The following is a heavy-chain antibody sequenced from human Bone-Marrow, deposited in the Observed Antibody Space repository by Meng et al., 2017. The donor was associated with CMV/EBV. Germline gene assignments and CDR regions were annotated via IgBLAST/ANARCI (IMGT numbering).Heavy chain of an antibody. Sequence: GESLKISCAASRFTFSLYAMHWVRQAPGKGLEWVSVISFDGNTKYYAASVQGRFTISRDNSRCSLHLLMKSLRTCDTALYYCVGGVETPAYWGPGTLVTVSS. CDR1: RFTFSLYA. CDR2: ISFDGNTK. D-gene: IGHD4-23*01. J-gene: IGHJ4*02. V-gene: IGHV3-30*04. CDR3: VGGVETPAY.